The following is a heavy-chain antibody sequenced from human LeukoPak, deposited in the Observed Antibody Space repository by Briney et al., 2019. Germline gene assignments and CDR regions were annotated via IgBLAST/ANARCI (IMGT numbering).Heavy chain of an antibody. CDR3: ARVYAPYSSNHFDY. D-gene: IGHD6-13*01. CDR1: GGSISNFY. V-gene: IGHV4-4*07. J-gene: IGHJ4*02. Sequence: PSETLSLTCTVSGGSISNFYWSWIRQPAGKTLEWIGRIYYSGSTNYNPSLKGRVTISVDTSKNQFSLKLSSVTAADTAVYYCARVYAPYSSNHFDYWGQGTLVTVSS. CDR2: IYYSGST.